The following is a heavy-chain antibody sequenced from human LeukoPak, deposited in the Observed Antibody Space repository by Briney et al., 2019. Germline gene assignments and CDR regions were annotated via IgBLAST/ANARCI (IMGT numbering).Heavy chain of an antibody. D-gene: IGHD6-13*01. V-gene: IGHV4-34*01. J-gene: IGHJ6*02. Sequence: RASETLSLTCAVYGGSFSGYYWSWIRQPPGKGLEWIGEISHSGSTNYNPSLKSRVTISVDTSKNQFSLKLSSVTAADTAVYYCARGPDVYSSSWYGGGMDVWGQGTTVTVSS. CDR3: ARGPDVYSSSWYGGGMDV. CDR1: GGSFSGYY. CDR2: ISHSGST.